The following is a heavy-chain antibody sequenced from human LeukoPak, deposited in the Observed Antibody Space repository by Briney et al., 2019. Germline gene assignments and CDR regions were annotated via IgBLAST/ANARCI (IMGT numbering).Heavy chain of an antibody. CDR3: AKESPGRYFDY. Sequence: GGSLRLSCAASGFTFSHYAMSWVRQAPGKGLEWVSAISGNGDITYYTDSVKGRFTISRDNSKNTLYLQMNSLRAEDTAVYYCAKESPGRYFDYWGQGTLVTVSS. CDR2: ISGNGDIT. J-gene: IGHJ4*02. V-gene: IGHV3-23*01. CDR1: GFTFSHYA.